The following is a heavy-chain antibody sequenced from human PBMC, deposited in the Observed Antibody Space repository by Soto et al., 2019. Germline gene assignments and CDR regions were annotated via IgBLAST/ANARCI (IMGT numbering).Heavy chain of an antibody. V-gene: IGHV4-59*01. J-gene: IGHJ4*02. D-gene: IGHD2-8*01. CDR2: ISYSGNT. CDR1: GGSISNFY. Sequence: SSETLSLTCTVSGGSISNFYWSWIRQPPGKGLEWIGYISYSGNTNYNPSLKSRVSISVDTSKNQLSLNLTSVTAADTAVYYCARAPMGLSRYYFDSWGQGTPVTVYS. CDR3: ARAPMGLSRYYFDS.